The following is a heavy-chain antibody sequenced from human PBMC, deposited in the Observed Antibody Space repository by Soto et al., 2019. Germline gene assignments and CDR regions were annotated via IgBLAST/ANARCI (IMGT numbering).Heavy chain of an antibody. CDR2: IIPLLGIA. V-gene: IGHV1-69*02. J-gene: IGHJ2*01. D-gene: IGHD3-9*01. CDR3: ARTTTQGRAFDWLGRKGWYFDL. CDR1: GGTFISYP. Sequence: QVQLVQSGAEVKKPASSLKISSKASGGTFISYPISWVRQATGQGLEWRGRIIPLLGIANYAQKFQRSDTITADKSTSTAYEKLSSSRSEDTAVYYCARTTTQGRAFDWLGRKGWYFDLWGRGTLVTVSS.